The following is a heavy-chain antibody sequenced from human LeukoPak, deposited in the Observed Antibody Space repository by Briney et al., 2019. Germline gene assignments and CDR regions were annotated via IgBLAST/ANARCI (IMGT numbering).Heavy chain of an antibody. CDR1: GGSFSGYY. CDR2: INHSGST. V-gene: IGHV4-34*01. J-gene: IGHJ4*02. CDR3: ARGAPRYCSCGSCYPAYFDY. Sequence: SETLSLTCAVYGGSFSGYYWSWIRQPPGKGLEWIGEINHSGSTNYNPSLKSRVTISVDTPKHQFSLKLSSVTAADTAVYYCARGAPRYCSCGSCYPAYFDYWGQGTLVTVSS. D-gene: IGHD2-15*01.